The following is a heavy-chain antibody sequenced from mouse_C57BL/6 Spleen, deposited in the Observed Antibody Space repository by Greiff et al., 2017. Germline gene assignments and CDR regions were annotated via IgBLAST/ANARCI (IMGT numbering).Heavy chain of an antibody. Sequence: VQLQQSGAELVRPGPSVKLSCKASGYTFTSYWMHWVKQRPGQGLEWIGVIYPSDSYTNYNQKFKGKATLTVDTSSSTAYMQLSSLTSEDYAVYYCAPITTVVVDYWGKGTTLTFSS. V-gene: IGHV1-59*01. D-gene: IGHD1-1*01. CDR2: IYPSDSYT. CDR3: APITTVVVDY. CDR1: GYTFTSYW. J-gene: IGHJ2*01.